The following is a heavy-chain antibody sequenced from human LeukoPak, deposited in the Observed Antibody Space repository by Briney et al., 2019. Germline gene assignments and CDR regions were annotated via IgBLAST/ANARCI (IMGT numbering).Heavy chain of an antibody. D-gene: IGHD6-19*01. CDR1: SGSISSYY. J-gene: IGHJ4*02. Sequence: SETLSLTCTVSSGSISSYYWSWIRQPAGKGLEWIGRIHISGSTNHNPSLKSRVTTSVNTSKNQFSMKLCTVTAADTAVYYCARDSSAWLFDYWGQGTLVTVSS. V-gene: IGHV4-4*07. CDR3: ARDSSAWLFDY. CDR2: IHISGST.